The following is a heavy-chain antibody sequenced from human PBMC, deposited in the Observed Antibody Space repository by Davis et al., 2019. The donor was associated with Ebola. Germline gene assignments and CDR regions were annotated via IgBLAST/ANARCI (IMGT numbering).Heavy chain of an antibody. V-gene: IGHV3-20*01. CDR3: ARGGYGSSVPDY. CDR1: GFTFADYG. J-gene: IGHJ4*02. D-gene: IGHD3-10*01. Sequence: GESLKISCAASGFTFADYGMSWVRQAPGNGLEWVSGIIWNGGSRVYADSVKGRFTISRDNAKNSLYLQMNSLRVEDTAFYHCARGGYGSSVPDYWGQGTLVTVSS. CDR2: IIWNGGSR.